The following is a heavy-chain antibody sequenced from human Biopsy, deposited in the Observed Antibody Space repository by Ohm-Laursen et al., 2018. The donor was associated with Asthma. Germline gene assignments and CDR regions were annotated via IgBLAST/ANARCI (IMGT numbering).Heavy chain of an antibody. CDR1: GGSMSSSSYS. Sequence: TLSLTCTVSGGSMSSSSYSWGWIRQPPGKGLEWIGSISYTGNTDIPSLRSRVTLSVDTPKNNFSLKLTSVTAADTAVFYCARHWNWGSFFDYWGQGMLVTVSS. J-gene: IGHJ4*02. CDR3: ARHWNWGSFFDY. CDR2: ISYTGNT. D-gene: IGHD7-27*01. V-gene: IGHV4-39*01.